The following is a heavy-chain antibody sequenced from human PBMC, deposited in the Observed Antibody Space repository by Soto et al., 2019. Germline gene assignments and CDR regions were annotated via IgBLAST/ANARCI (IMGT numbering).Heavy chain of an antibody. CDR2: ISWNSGSI. J-gene: IGHJ6*03. D-gene: IGHD4-4*01. CDR3: AKVHSNYYYYYMDV. Sequence: GGSLRLSCAASGFTFDDYAMHWVRQAPGKSLEWVSGISWNSGSIGYADSVKGRFTISRDNAKNSLYLQMNSLRAEDTALYYCAKVHSNYYYYYMDVWGKGTTVTVSS. V-gene: IGHV3-9*01. CDR1: GFTFDDYA.